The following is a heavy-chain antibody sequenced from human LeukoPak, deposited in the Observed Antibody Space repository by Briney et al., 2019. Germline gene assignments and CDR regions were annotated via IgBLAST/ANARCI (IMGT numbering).Heavy chain of an antibody. CDR3: AAEIAVGLRYFDY. J-gene: IGHJ4*02. Sequence: QPGGSERLSCAASGFTFSTYEMSWVRQAPGTGLEWVAIVSYDGSTKYYAASVEGRFTISRDNSKNTLYLQMNSLRPEDTAVYYCAAEIAVGLRYFDYWGQGTLVTVSS. CDR2: VSYDGSTK. V-gene: IGHV3-30-3*01. D-gene: IGHD6-19*01. CDR1: GFTFSTYE.